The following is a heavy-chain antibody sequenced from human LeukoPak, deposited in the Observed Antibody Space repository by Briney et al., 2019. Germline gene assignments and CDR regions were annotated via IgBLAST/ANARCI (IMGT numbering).Heavy chain of an antibody. J-gene: IGHJ6*02. D-gene: IGHD3-10*01. CDR2: ISAYNGNT. Sequence: ASVKVSCKASGYTFTSYGISWVRQAPGQGLEWMGWISAYNGNTNYVQKLQGRVTMTTDTSTSTAYMELRSLRSDDTAVYYCARDLSELLWFGEVYYYYGMDVWGQGTTVTVSS. V-gene: IGHV1-18*01. CDR3: ARDLSELLWFGEVYYYYGMDV. CDR1: GYTFTSYG.